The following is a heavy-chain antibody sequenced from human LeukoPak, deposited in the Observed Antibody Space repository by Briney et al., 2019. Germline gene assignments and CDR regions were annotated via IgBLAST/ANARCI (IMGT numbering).Heavy chain of an antibody. Sequence: SETLSLTCTVSGGSISSYYWSWIRQPPGKGLEWIGYIYYSGSTSYNPSLKSRVTISVDTSKNQFSPKLSSVTAADTAVYYCARSSEGRYYYDSSGFSYYYYYMDVWGKGTTVTISS. CDR1: GGSISSYY. CDR2: IYYSGST. D-gene: IGHD3-22*01. J-gene: IGHJ6*03. CDR3: ARSSEGRYYYDSSGFSYYYYYMDV. V-gene: IGHV4-59*01.